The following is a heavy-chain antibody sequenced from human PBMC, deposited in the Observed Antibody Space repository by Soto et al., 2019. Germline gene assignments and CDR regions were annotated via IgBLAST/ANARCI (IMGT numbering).Heavy chain of an antibody. D-gene: IGHD3-16*02. CDR2: IWYDGSNK. CDR3: ARGARDPYYDYVWGSYQGEYFQH. CDR1: GFTFSSYG. J-gene: IGHJ1*01. Sequence: GGSLRLSYAASGFTFSSYGMHWVRQAPGKGLEWVAVIWYDGSNKYYADSVKGRFTISRDNSKNTLYLQMNSLRAEDTAVYYCARGARDPYYDYVWGSYQGEYFQHWGQGTLVTVSS. V-gene: IGHV3-33*01.